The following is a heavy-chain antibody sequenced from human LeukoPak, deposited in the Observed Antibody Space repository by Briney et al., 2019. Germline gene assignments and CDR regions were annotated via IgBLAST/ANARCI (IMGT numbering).Heavy chain of an antibody. CDR1: GFTFSSSA. CDR2: IVASGANT. CDR3: AKDPRHYEILTGYSWFDP. D-gene: IGHD3-9*01. J-gene: IGHJ5*02. Sequence: GGSLRLSCAASGFTFSSSAMSWVRQAPGKGPKWVSSIVASGANTDYADSVKGRFTISRDNSKNTLFLHMNSLRAEDTAVYYCAKDPRHYEILTGYSWFDPWGQGTLVTVSS. V-gene: IGHV3-23*01.